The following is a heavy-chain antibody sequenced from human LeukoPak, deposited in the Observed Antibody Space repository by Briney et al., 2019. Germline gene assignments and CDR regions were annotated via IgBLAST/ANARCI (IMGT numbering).Heavy chain of an antibody. CDR2: NIPIFGTA. CDR3: ARGGIAVAGTWTAFDY. D-gene: IGHD6-19*01. J-gene: IGHJ4*02. V-gene: IGHV1-69*05. Sequence: SVKFFCWASGGTFSSYAISWLLQDPGQGLVWMVGNIPIFGTANYAQKFQGRVTITTDESTSTAYMELSSLRSEDTAVYYCARGGIAVAGTWTAFDYWGQGTLVTVSS. CDR1: GGTFSSYA.